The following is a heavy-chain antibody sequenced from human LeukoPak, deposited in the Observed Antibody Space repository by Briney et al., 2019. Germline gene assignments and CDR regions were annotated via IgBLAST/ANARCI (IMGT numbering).Heavy chain of an antibody. J-gene: IGHJ6*04. CDR3: ARGGDIVVVPAAPHYYGMDV. V-gene: IGHV4-30-4*01. CDR1: GGSISSGDYY. Sequence: PSQTLSLTCTVSGGSISSGDYYWSWIRQPPGKGLEWIGYIYYSGGTYYNPSLKSRVTISVDTSKNQFSLKLSSVTAADTAVYYCARGGDIVVVPAAPHYYGMDVWGKGTTVTVSS. CDR2: IYYSGGT. D-gene: IGHD2-2*01.